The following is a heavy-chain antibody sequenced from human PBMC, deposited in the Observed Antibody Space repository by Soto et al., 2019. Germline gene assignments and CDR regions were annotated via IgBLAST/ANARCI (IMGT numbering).Heavy chain of an antibody. D-gene: IGHD4-17*01. CDR2: IYPGDSDS. V-gene: IGHV5-51*01. CDR3: ARHGFYGDYASNYFDP. Sequence: GETLKISCEGFGYNFATYWIAWVRQVPGKGLEYMGIIYPGDSDSRYSPSLQGQVTFSADKSISTAYMQWSSLKASDTAMYYCARHGFYGDYASNYFDPWGQGTLVTVSS. CDR1: GYNFATYW. J-gene: IGHJ5*02.